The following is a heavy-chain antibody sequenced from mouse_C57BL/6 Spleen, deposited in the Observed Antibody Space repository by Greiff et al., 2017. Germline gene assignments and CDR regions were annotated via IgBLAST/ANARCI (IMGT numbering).Heavy chain of an antibody. CDR1: GYTFTSYW. Sequence: VKLQQPGAELVRPGSSVKLSCKASGYTFTSYWMHWVKQRPIQGLEWIGNIDPSDSETHYNQKFKDKATLTVDKSSSTAYMQLSSLTSEDSAVYYCARGDYDGDYWGQGTTLTVSS. CDR2: IDPSDSET. D-gene: IGHD2-4*01. J-gene: IGHJ2*01. V-gene: IGHV1-52*01. CDR3: ARGDYDGDY.